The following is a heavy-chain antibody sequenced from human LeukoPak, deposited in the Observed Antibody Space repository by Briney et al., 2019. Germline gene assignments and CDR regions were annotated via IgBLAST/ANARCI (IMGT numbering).Heavy chain of an antibody. J-gene: IGHJ5*02. CDR2: ISSNGGST. D-gene: IGHD2-15*01. CDR1: GFTFSSYA. V-gene: IGHV3-64*01. Sequence: GVSLRLSCAASGFTFSSYAMLWVRQAPGKGLEYVSAISSNGGSTYYAISVKGRFTISRDNSKTSMYLQMGSLRDEDMAVYSCARVCSCSSGWKRWRWFDPWGQATMVTV. CDR3: ARVCSCSSGWKRWRWFDP.